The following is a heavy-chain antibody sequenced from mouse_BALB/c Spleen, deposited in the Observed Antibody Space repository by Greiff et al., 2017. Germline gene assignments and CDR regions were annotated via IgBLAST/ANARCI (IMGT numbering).Heavy chain of an antibody. Sequence: VQLQQPGAELVKPGASVKLSCKASGYTFTSYWMHWVKQRPGRGLEWIGRIDPNSGGTKYNEKFKSKATLTVDKPSSTAYMQLSSLTSEDSAVYYCTRGSVKDYGSFYYFDYWGQGTTLTVSS. CDR2: IDPNSGGT. V-gene: IGHV1S36*01. CDR3: TRGSVKDYGSFYYFDY. J-gene: IGHJ2*01. D-gene: IGHD1-1*01. CDR1: GYTFTSYW.